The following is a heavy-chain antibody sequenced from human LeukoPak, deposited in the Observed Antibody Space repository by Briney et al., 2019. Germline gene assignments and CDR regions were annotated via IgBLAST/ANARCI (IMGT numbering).Heavy chain of an antibody. CDR2: ISYDGKEK. CDR3: ARSEMATITVDY. CDR1: GFPFSSYD. Sequence: PGRSLRLSCAASGFPFSSYDMHWVRQAPGKGLEWVALISYDGKEKYYADSVKGRFTISRDNSKNTLYLQMNSLRVEDTAVYYCARSEMATITVDYLGRGTLVIVSS. V-gene: IGHV3-30*01. J-gene: IGHJ4*02. D-gene: IGHD5-24*01.